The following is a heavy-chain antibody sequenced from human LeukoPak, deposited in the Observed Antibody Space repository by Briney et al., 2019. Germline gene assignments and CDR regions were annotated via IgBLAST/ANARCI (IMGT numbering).Heavy chain of an antibody. Sequence: SETLSLTCTVSGGSISSYYWSWIRQPPGKGLEWIWYIYYSGSTNYNPSLKSRVTISVDTSKNQFSLKLSSVTAADTAVYYCARARIAVAGFAFDIWGQGTMVTVPS. D-gene: IGHD6-19*01. CDR1: GGSISSYY. V-gene: IGHV4-59*01. J-gene: IGHJ3*02. CDR3: ARARIAVAGFAFDI. CDR2: IYYSGST.